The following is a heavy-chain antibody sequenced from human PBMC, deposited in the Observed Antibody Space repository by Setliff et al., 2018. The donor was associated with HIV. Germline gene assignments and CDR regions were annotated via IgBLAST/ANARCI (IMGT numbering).Heavy chain of an antibody. CDR3: ARTRPPSGLASAYFFDS. CDR2: IYWDDDK. J-gene: IGHJ4*02. CDR1: GFSLSTSGVG. D-gene: IGHD6-25*01. Sequence: VSGPTLVNPTQTLTLACTFSGFSLSTSGVGVGWIRQPPGKALEWLALIYWDDDKRFSPSLSSRLTITKDTSKNQVVLTMANMDPVDTATYFCARTRPPSGLASAYFFDSWGQGTLVTVSS. V-gene: IGHV2-5*02.